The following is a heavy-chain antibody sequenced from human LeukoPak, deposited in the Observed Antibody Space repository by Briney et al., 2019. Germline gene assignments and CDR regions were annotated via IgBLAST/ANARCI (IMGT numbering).Heavy chain of an antibody. CDR2: ISGSGGST. D-gene: IGHD6-19*01. CDR3: AKVGIEQWLSQGQFFDY. J-gene: IGHJ4*02. V-gene: IGHV3-23*01. Sequence: PGGSLRLSCAASGFTFSSYGMSWVRQAPGKWLEWVSGISGSGGSTYYGDSVKGRFTISRDKSKNTLYLQMNSLRAEDTAVYYCAKVGIEQWLSQGQFFDYWGQGTLVTVSS. CDR1: GFTFSSYG.